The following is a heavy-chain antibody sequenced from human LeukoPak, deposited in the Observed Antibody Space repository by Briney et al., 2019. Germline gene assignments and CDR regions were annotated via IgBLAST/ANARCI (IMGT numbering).Heavy chain of an antibody. CDR2: INTNGRTT. CDR3: AKHPESGNFDY. V-gene: IGHV3-23*05. CDR1: GFTFSSYV. D-gene: IGHD1-14*01. J-gene: IGHJ4*02. Sequence: GGSLRISCAASGFTFSSYVMSWVRQAPGKGLEWVSIINTNGRTTYYADSVKGRLTISRDNSKNTLYLQMNSLRAEDTAVYYCAKHPESGNFDYWGRGTLVTVSS.